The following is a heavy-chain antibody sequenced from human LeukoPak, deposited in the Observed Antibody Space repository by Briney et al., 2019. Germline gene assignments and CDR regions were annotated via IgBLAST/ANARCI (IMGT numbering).Heavy chain of an antibody. CDR2: IYYSGST. D-gene: IGHD6-19*01. J-gene: IGHJ6*02. Sequence: SETLSLTCTVSGGSISSYYWSWIRQPPGKGLEWIGYIYYSGSTNYNPSLKSQVTISVDTSKNQFSLKLSSVTAADTAVYYCARVSSGYYYYYGMDVWGQGTTVTVSS. V-gene: IGHV4-59*01. CDR3: ARVSSGYYYYYGMDV. CDR1: GGSISSYY.